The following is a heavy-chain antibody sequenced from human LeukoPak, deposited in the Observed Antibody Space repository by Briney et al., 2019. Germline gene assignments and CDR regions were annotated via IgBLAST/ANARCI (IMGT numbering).Heavy chain of an antibody. CDR1: VGSLSGGDYY. D-gene: IGHD3-16*01. Sequence: PSETLSLTCTVPVGSLSGGDYYWSWIRQPPGKCLEWHGYIYYSGSTYYNPSLKSRVTISVDTSKNQFYLKLSSVTAADTAVYYCARDGGAPAQIDSCGRGTLVTVSS. CDR3: ARDGGAPAQIDS. V-gene: IGHV4-30-4*01. J-gene: IGHJ4*02. CDR2: IYYSGST.